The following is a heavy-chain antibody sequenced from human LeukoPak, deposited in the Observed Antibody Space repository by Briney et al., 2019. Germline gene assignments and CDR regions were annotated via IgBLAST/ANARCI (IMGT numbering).Heavy chain of an antibody. CDR1: GFTFSSYA. Sequence: PGRSLRLSCAASGFTFSSYAMHWVRQAPGKGLEWVAVISYDGSKKYYADSVKGRFTMSRDNSKSTLYVQMNSLRAEDTGVYYCVRDGAYCAGDCYPFGSNWFDPWGQGTLVTVSS. CDR2: ISYDGSKK. D-gene: IGHD2-21*02. V-gene: IGHV3-30-3*01. J-gene: IGHJ5*02. CDR3: VRDGAYCAGDCYPFGSNWFDP.